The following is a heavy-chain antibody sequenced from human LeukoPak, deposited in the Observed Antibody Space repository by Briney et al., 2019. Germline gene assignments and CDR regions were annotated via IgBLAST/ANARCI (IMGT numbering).Heavy chain of an antibody. D-gene: IGHD6-19*01. CDR2: ISYDGSNK. J-gene: IGHJ4*02. CDR3: AKGAQWLEY. CDR1: GFTFSSYG. V-gene: IGHV3-30*18. Sequence: GGSLRLSCAASGFTFSSYGVHWVRQAPGKGLEWVAVISYDGSNKYYADSVKGRFTISRDNSKNTLYLRMNSLRAEDTAVYYCAKGAQWLEYWGQGTLVTVSS.